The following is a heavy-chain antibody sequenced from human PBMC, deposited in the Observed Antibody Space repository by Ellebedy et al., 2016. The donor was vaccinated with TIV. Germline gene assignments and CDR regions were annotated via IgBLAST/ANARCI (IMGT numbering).Heavy chain of an antibody. CDR2: IIAIFAST. D-gene: IGHD5-18*01. J-gene: IGHJ5*02. V-gene: IGHV1-69*13. CDR3: SGHSGYTYRKNPLDT. CDR1: GGIFRSYA. Sequence: SVTVSCKASGGIFRSYAISWVRQAPGQGLEWMGGIIAIFASTNYAQKFQGRGTITADESTSTAYLELSSLSFEDPAVDYCSGHSGYTYRKNPLDTWGQGTLLTVSS.